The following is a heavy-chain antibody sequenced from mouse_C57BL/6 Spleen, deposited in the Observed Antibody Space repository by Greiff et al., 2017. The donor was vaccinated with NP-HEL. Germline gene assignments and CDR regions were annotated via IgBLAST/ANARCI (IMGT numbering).Heavy chain of an antibody. Sequence: VQLQQPGAELVRPGTSVKLSCKASGYTFTSYWMHWVKQRPGQGLEWIGVIDPSDSYTNYNQKFKGKATLTVDTSSSTAYMQLSSLTSEDSAVYYCGGGPAWFAYWGQGTLVTVSA. CDR1: GYTFTSYW. V-gene: IGHV1-59*01. CDR3: GGGPAWFAY. CDR2: IDPSDSYT. J-gene: IGHJ3*01.